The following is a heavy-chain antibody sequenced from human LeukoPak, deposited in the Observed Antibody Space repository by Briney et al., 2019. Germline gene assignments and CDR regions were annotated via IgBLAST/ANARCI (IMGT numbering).Heavy chain of an antibody. Sequence: PGGSLRLSCAASGFAFRTYWMHRVRQPPGKGLVWVSRINGDGSSIGYADSVRGRFTISRDNAKNTLYLQMNSLRAEDTAVYYCASYYGDYGYWGQGTLVTVSS. CDR1: GFAFRTYW. CDR2: INGDGSSI. J-gene: IGHJ4*02. V-gene: IGHV3-74*01. D-gene: IGHD3-22*01. CDR3: ASYYGDYGY.